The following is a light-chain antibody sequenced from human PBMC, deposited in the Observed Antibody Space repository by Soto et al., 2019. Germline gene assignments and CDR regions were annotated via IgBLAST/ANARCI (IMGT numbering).Light chain of an antibody. V-gene: IGKV1-5*01. Sequence: DIQMTQSPSTLAASVGDRVTITCRASQNINRWLAWYQQKPGKAPKVLIYDASNLESGVPSRFSGSGSGTAFTLPITSLHPDDFSPYYCQQYDGYFGPGTKVD. CDR3: QQYDGY. CDR1: QNINRW. CDR2: DAS. J-gene: IGKJ3*01.